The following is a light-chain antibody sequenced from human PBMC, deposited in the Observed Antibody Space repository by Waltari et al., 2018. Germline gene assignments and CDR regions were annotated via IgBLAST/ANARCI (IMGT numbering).Light chain of an antibody. V-gene: IGLV1-44*01. CDR1: NSNIGSNT. J-gene: IGLJ3*02. CDR3: AAWDDSLNGWV. Sequence: QSALTQPPSASGTPGQRVTMSCSGSNSNIGSNTVNWYQQFPGTAPKLLIFSNDQRPSGVPDRVSGAKSGTSASLAIRGLQSEDEADYYCAAWDDSLNGWVFGGGTKLTVL. CDR2: SND.